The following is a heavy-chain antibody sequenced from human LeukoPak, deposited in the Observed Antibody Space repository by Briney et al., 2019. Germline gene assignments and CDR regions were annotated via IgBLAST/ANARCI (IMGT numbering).Heavy chain of an antibody. D-gene: IGHD3-22*01. V-gene: IGHV4-31*03. CDR1: GGSISSGGYY. CDR2: IYYSGST. J-gene: IGHJ3*02. Sequence: PSQTLSLTCTVSGGSISSGGYYWSWIRQHPGKGLEWIGYIYYSGSTYYNPSLKSRVTISVDTSKNQFSLKLSSVTAADTAVYYCARVGYYYDSSGLRNAFDIWGQGTMVTVSS. CDR3: ARVGYYYDSSGLRNAFDI.